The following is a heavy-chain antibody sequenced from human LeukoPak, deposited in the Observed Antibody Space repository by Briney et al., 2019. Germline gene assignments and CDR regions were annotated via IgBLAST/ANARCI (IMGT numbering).Heavy chain of an antibody. V-gene: IGHV3-48*01. J-gene: IGHJ4*02. D-gene: IGHD1-26*01. CDR1: GFTFTRHA. Sequence: GGSLRLSCAASGFTFTRHAMNWVRQAPGRGLEWVSFIDIWYSPMYYGASVRGRFTISRDNAKNSVFLQMNSLRAEDTAVYYCARDRGDSIVGSDFDSWGQGTLVTVSS. CDR2: IDIWYSPM. CDR3: ARDRGDSIVGSDFDS.